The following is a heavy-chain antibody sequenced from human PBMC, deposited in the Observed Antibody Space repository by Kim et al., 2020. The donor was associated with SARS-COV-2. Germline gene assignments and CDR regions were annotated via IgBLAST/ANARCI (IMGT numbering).Heavy chain of an antibody. Sequence: YYADAVKGRFPIARDNSKNTLYLQMNSLRAEDTAVYYCAIPIVVGPARYWGQGTLVTVSS. V-gene: IGHV3-23*01. CDR3: AIPIVVGPARY. J-gene: IGHJ4*02. D-gene: IGHD2-2*01.